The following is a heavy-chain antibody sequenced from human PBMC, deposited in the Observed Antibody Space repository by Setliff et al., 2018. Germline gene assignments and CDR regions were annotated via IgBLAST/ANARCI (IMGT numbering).Heavy chain of an antibody. CDR2: ISWNSGSI. J-gene: IGHJ4*02. CDR1: GFTFDDYA. CDR3: ARVGVPAVGLYFDY. D-gene: IGHD2-8*01. Sequence: GGSLRLSCAASGFTFDDYAMHWVRQAPGKGLEWVSGISWNSGSIGYVDSVKGRFTISRDNAKNSLFLQMNSLRAEDTAVYYCARVGVPAVGLYFDYWGQGTLVTVSS. V-gene: IGHV3-9*01.